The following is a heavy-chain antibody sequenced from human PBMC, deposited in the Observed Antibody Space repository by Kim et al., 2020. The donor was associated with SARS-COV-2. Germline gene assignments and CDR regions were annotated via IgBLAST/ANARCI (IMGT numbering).Heavy chain of an antibody. J-gene: IGHJ4*02. Sequence: SVTGRFTISRANAKNTLYLQMTSLRAEDTAVYYCARSGFRWSSWYGYFDYWGQGTLVTVSS. V-gene: IGHV3-74*01. D-gene: IGHD6-13*01. CDR3: ARSGFRWSSWYGYFDY.